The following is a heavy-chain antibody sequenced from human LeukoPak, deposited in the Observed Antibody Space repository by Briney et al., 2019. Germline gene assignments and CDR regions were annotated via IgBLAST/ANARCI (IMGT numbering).Heavy chain of an antibody. CDR1: GGSISSYY. CDR2: IYYSGST. Sequence: PSETLSLTCTVSGGSISSYYWSWIRQPPGKGLEWIGYIYYSGSTNYNPSLKSRVTISVDTSKNQFSLKLSSVTAADTAVYYCARGETTVTTAGGYYYYMDVWGKGTTVTVSS. J-gene: IGHJ6*03. D-gene: IGHD4-17*01. CDR3: ARGETTVTTAGGYYYYMDV. V-gene: IGHV4-59*01.